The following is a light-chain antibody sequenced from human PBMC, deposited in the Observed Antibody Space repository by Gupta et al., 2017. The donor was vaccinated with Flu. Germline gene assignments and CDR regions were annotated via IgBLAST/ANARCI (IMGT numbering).Light chain of an antibody. CDR2: MDN. CDR3: AAWDTNMNGYV. CDR1: VFNIGSNY. J-gene: IGLJ1*01. Sequence: VLTRPPAASLTPGQTVTISCSGGVFNIGSNYVSWYLQLPGTAPKILIYMDNQRPSGVPDRFSASKSGTSASLTTSGLRPEDEADYYCAAWDTNMNGYVFGSGTKVTVL. V-gene: IGLV1-47*01.